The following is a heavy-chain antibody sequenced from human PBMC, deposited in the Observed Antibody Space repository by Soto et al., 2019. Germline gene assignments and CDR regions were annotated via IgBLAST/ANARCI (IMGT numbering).Heavy chain of an antibody. D-gene: IGHD6-13*01. V-gene: IGHV1-3*01. CDR1: GYTFTIYS. CDR3: ARLSGIAAAGTIDAFDI. CDR2: INAGNGNT. Sequence: GASVKVSCKASGYTFTIYSMHWVRQAPGQRLEWMGWINAGNGNTKYSQKFQGRVTITRDTSASTAYMELSSLRSEDTAVYYCARLSGIAAAGTIDAFDIWGQGTMVTVSS. J-gene: IGHJ3*02.